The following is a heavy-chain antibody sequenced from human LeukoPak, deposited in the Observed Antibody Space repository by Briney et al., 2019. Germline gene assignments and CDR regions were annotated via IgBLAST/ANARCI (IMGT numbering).Heavy chain of an antibody. J-gene: IGHJ4*02. V-gene: IGHV3-23*01. CDR3: AKQTTGIFGH. CDR2: ISGSGGST. Sequence: GGSLRLSYAASGFTFSSYAMSWVRQAPGKGLEWVSAISGSGGSTYYADSVKGRFTISGDNSKNTLYLQMNSLRAEDMAVYYCAKQTTGIFGHWGQGTLVTVSS. CDR1: GFTFSSYA. D-gene: IGHD1-1*01.